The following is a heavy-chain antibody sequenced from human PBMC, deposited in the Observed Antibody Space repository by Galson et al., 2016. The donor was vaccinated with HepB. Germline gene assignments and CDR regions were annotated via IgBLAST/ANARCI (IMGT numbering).Heavy chain of an antibody. CDR1: GATVTNSW. CDR3: AGTVLTAVGDWFDP. Sequence: QSGAEVKKPGESLRISCYLSGATVTNSWISWVRQVPGKGLEWMGRVDATNSYTFYSPSFQGHVTISADKSINTAYLQWSSLKPSDTAIYFCAGTVLTAVGDWFDPWGQGTLVTVSS. J-gene: IGHJ5*02. V-gene: IGHV5-10-1*01. D-gene: IGHD7-27*01. CDR2: VDATNSYT.